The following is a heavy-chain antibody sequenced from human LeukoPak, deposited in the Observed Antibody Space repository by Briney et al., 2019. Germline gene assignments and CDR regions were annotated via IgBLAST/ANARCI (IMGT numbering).Heavy chain of an antibody. CDR1: GFTFSSYS. CDR3: ASVTLRYCSGGSCYPDY. Sequence: GGSLRLSCAASGFTFSSYSMNWVRQAPGKGLEWVSSISSSSSYIYYAASVKGRFTISRGNAKNSLYLQMNSLRAEDTAVYSCASVTLRYCSGGSCYPDYWGQGTLVTVSS. D-gene: IGHD2-15*01. CDR2: ISSSSSYI. J-gene: IGHJ4*02. V-gene: IGHV3-21*01.